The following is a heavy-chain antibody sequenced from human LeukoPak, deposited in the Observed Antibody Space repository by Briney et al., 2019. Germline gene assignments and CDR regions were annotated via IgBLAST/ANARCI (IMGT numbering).Heavy chain of an antibody. CDR3: ARAAATVTTKVGDY. V-gene: IGHV3-21*01. CDR2: ISSSNSYI. J-gene: IGHJ4*02. Sequence: GGSLRRSCAASGFTFSSYSRNWVRQAPGGVLEWVSSISSSNSYIYYADLVKGRFTISRDNAKNSLYLQMNSLRAEDTAVYYCARAAATVTTKVGDYWGQGNLVTVSS. D-gene: IGHD4-17*01. CDR1: GFTFSSYS.